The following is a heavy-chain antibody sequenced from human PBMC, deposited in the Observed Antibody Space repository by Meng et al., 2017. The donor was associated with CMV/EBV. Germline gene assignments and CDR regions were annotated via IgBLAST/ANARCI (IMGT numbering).Heavy chain of an antibody. Sequence: SETLSLTCTVSGGSISSYYWSWIRQPPGKGLEWIGYIYYSGSTNYNPSLKSRVTISGDTSKNQFSLKLSSVTAADTAVYYCARDLWVPATPLARAEDEGREGGGKG. CDR1: GGSISSYY. CDR3: ARDLWVPATPLARAEDEGREG. D-gene: IGHD2-2*01. CDR2: IYYSGST. J-gene: IGHJ6*03. V-gene: IGHV4-59*01.